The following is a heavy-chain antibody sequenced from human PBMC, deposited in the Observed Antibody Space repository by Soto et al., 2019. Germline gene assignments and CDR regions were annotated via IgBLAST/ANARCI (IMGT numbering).Heavy chain of an antibody. Sequence: SGPTLVNPTQTLTLTCTFSGFSLSTSGMCVSWIRQPPGKALEWLALIDWDDDKYYSTSLKTRLTISKDTSKNQVVLTMTNMDPVDTATYYCARIFGGGRSCDDAFDIWGQGTMVTVSS. V-gene: IGHV2-70*01. D-gene: IGHD2-15*01. CDR1: GFSLSTSGMC. CDR3: ARIFGGGRSCDDAFDI. J-gene: IGHJ3*02. CDR2: IDWDDDK.